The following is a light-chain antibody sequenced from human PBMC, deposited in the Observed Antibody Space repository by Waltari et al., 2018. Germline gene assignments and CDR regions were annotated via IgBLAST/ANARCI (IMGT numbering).Light chain of an antibody. Sequence: QSALTQPRSVSGSPGPSVTIPCTGTSTAVGAYDYVSWYQHHPGKAPKLMICDVTKRPSGVPDRFSGSKSGNTASLTISGLQAEDEAYYYCCSYAGRYTHVVFGGGTKLTVL. CDR1: STAVGAYDY. CDR2: DVT. V-gene: IGLV2-11*01. J-gene: IGLJ2*01. CDR3: CSYAGRYTHVV.